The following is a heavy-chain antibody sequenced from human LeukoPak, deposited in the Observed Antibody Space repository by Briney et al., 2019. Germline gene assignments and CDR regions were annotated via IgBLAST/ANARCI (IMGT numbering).Heavy chain of an antibody. J-gene: IGHJ4*02. CDR2: IKQDGTEK. CDR1: GVTFSNYW. D-gene: IGHD3-22*01. Sequence: PGGSLRLSCEASGVTFSNYWMSWVRQAPGMGPEWLANIKQDGTEKFYMASVRGRFIISRDNAKSSLYLQMNSLRVEDTAVYYCARSRNYYDSGDYRRDFDYWGQGTLVTVSS. CDR3: ARSRNYYDSGDYRRDFDY. V-gene: IGHV3-7*03.